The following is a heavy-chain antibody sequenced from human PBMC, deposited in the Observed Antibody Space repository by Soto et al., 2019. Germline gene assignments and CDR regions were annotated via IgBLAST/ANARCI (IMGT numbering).Heavy chain of an antibody. V-gene: IGHV4-59*01. CDR2: IYYSGST. CDR1: GGSISSYY. D-gene: IGHD3-22*01. Sequence: LSLTCTVSGGSISSYYWSWIRQPPGKGLEWIGYIYYSGSTNYNPSLKSRVTISVDTSKNQFSLKLSSVTAADTAVYYCARTTYYYDSSGYYYNYYYYGMDVWGQGTTVTVSS. J-gene: IGHJ6*02. CDR3: ARTTYYYDSSGYYYNYYYYGMDV.